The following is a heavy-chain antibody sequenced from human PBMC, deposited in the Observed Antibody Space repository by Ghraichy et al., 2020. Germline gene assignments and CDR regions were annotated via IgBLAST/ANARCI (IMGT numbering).Heavy chain of an antibody. D-gene: IGHD4-11*01. V-gene: IGHV3-30*12. CDR1: GFTFSSYD. Sequence: GESLNISCAASGFTFSSYDIFWVRQAPGKGLEWVALIRYDGKNIDLADSVKGRFTVSRDNSKNTVDLQMNSLRAEDTAVYFCARDFLLGTTYQYAFDIWGQGTVVTVSS. CDR2: IRYDGKNI. CDR3: ARDFLLGTTYQYAFDI. J-gene: IGHJ3*02.